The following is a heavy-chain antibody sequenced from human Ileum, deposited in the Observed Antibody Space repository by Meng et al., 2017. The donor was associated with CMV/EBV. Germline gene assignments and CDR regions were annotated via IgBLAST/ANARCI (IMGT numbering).Heavy chain of an antibody. CDR2: INYRGTN. J-gene: IGHJ1*01. CDR3: ARAISGHSYVP. CDR1: GGVISRGDYY. V-gene: IGHV4-30-4*08. Sequence: QVRLRESGPGLGTPSETLSLTCTCSGGVISRGDYYWSWSREPPGRGLEWIGYINYRGTNYYNPSLKSRLTLSVDTSNKQFSLILRSVTAAATALYYCARAISGHSYVPWGQGTLVTVSS. D-gene: IGHD3-22*01.